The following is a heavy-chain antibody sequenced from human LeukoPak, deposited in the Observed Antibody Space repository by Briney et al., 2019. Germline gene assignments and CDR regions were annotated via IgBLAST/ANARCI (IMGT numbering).Heavy chain of an antibody. D-gene: IGHD3-3*01. CDR3: ARDRDDFWRGYYGDYYYGMDV. Sequence: GRSLRLSCAASGFTFSSYAMHWVRQAPGKGLEWVAVISYDGSNKYYADSVKGRFTISRDNSKNTLYLQMNSLRAEDTAVYYCARDRDDFWRGYYGDYYYGMDVWGQGTTVTVSS. V-gene: IGHV3-30-3*01. CDR2: ISYDGSNK. J-gene: IGHJ6*02. CDR1: GFTFSSYA.